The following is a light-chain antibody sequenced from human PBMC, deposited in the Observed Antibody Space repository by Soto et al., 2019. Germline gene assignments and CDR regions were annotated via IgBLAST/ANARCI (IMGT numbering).Light chain of an antibody. V-gene: IGKV3D-15*01. CDR1: QSVSNN. Sequence: EIVLTQSPGTLSLSPGERATLSCRASQSVSNNYLAWYQQKPGQAPRLLIYGASTRATGIPDRFSGSGSGTEFTLTINSLQSEDFAVYYCQQYNNWPRTFGQGTQVDIK. CDR2: GAS. J-gene: IGKJ1*01. CDR3: QQYNNWPRT.